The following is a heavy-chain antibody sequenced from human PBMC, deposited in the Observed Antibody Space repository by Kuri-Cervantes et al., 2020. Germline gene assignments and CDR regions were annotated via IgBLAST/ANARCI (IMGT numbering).Heavy chain of an antibody. J-gene: IGHJ3*02. CDR3: AIWVKERAIDI. CDR2: IYYSGST. D-gene: IGHD1-1*01. V-gene: IGHV4-59*01. CDR1: GGSISSYY. Sequence: SETLSLTCTVSGGSISSYYWSWIRQPPGKGLEWIGYIYYSGSTNYNPSLKSRVTISVDTSKNQFSLKLSSVTAADTAVYYCAIWVKERAIDIWGQGTMVTVSS.